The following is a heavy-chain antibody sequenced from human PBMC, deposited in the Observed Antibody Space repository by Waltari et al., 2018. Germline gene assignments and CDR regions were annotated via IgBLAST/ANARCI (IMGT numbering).Heavy chain of an antibody. CDR2: ISSSSSYI. Sequence: EVQLVESGGGLVKPGGSLRLSCAASGCTFRPYSLIWVRQAPGKGLEWVSSISSSSSYIYYADSVKGRFTISRDNAKNSLYLQMNSLRAEDTAVYYCARELNPQYYYYSLDVWGQGTAVTVSS. V-gene: IGHV3-21*01. CDR1: GCTFRPYS. CDR3: ARELNPQYYYYSLDV. J-gene: IGHJ6*02.